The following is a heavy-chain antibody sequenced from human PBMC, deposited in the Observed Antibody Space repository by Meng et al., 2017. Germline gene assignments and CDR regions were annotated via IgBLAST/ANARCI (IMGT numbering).Heavy chain of an antibody. CDR2: INHSGST. V-gene: IGHV4-34*01. J-gene: IGHJ4*02. D-gene: IGHD2-21*02. CDR1: GGSCSRYY. Sequence: QVQLQQWGAGLLKASETLSLTCAVYGGSCSRYYWSWIRQPPGKGLEWIGEINHSGSTNYNPSLKTRVTISVDTSKNQFSLKLSSVTAADTAVYYCARGGARCGGDCYPDYWGQGTLVTVSS. CDR3: ARGGARCGGDCYPDY.